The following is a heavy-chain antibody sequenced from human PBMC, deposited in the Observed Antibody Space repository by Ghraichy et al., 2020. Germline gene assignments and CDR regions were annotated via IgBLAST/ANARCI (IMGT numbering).Heavy chain of an antibody. D-gene: IGHD4-23*01. Sequence: LSLTCAASGFTFSSYSMNWVRQAPGKGLEWVSSISSSSSYIYYADSVKGRFTISRDNAKNSLYLQMNSLRAEDTAVYYCAREVYGGNGNDAFDIWGQGTMVTVSS. CDR3: AREVYGGNGNDAFDI. V-gene: IGHV3-21*01. CDR2: ISSSSSYI. J-gene: IGHJ3*02. CDR1: GFTFSSYS.